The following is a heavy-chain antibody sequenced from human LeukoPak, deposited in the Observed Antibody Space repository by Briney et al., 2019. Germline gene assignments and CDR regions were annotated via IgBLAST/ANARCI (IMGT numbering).Heavy chain of an antibody. CDR1: GFTFSSYS. D-gene: IGHD2-2*01. V-gene: IGHV3-21*01. CDR2: ISSSSYI. CDR3: ARGHSGPTRTIDY. Sequence: GGSLRLSCAASGFTFSSYSMNWVRQAPGKGLEWVSSISSSSYIYYADSVKGRFTISRDNAKNSLYLQMNSLRAEDTAVYYCARGHSGPTRTIDYWGQGTLVTVSS. J-gene: IGHJ4*02.